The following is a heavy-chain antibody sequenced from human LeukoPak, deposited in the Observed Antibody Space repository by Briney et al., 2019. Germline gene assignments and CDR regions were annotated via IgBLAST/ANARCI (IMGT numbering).Heavy chain of an antibody. CDR2: IKQDGSEK. CDR3: VKNSGWHRLDC. Sequence: GGSLRLSCAASGFTFSSYWMTWVRQAPGKGLEWVANIKQDGSEKYYVDSVKGRFTISRDNAKNSLLLQMDSLRSEDTAVYYCVKNSGWHRLDCWGQGTLVTVSS. V-gene: IGHV3-7*03. CDR1: GFTFSSYW. J-gene: IGHJ4*02. D-gene: IGHD6-25*01.